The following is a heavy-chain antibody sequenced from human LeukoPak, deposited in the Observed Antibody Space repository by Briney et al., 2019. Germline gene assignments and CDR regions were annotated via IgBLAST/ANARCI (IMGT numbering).Heavy chain of an antibody. CDR2: IWYDGTNK. J-gene: IGHJ4*02. V-gene: IGHV3-33*01. D-gene: IGHD6-19*01. CDR3: ARDRQWMVFDY. Sequence: GRSLRLSCAASGFTFSSHGMHWVRQAPGKGLEWVAVIWYDGTNKYYADSVKGRFTISGDNSKNTLYLRMNSLGAEDTAVYYCARDRQWMVFDYWGQGTLVTVSS. CDR1: GFTFSSHG.